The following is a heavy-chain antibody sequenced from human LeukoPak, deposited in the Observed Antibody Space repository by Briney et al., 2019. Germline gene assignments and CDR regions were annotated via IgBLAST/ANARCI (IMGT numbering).Heavy chain of an antibody. CDR3: ARGNMVQDY. CDR2: ITASGTAM. CDR1: GFTFSSYS. Sequence: GGSLRLSCAASGFTFSSYSMNWVRQAPGKGLEWVSHITASGTAMFYADSVKGRFTISRDNAKNSLYLQMNSLRAEDTAVYYCARGNMVQDYWGQGTLVTVSS. J-gene: IGHJ4*02. V-gene: IGHV3-48*01. D-gene: IGHD3-10*01.